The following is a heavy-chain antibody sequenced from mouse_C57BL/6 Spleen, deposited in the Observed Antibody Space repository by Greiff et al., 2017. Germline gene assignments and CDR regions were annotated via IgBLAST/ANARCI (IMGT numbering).Heavy chain of an antibody. J-gene: IGHJ3*01. CDR2: INPGSGGT. CDR1: GYAFTNYL. D-gene: IGHD1-1*01. CDR3: ERSYSDSSSWFAY. V-gene: IGHV1-54*01. Sequence: QVQLQQSGAELVRPGTSVKVSCKASGYAFTNYLIEWVKQRPGQGLEWIGVINPGSGGTEYNEKFQGKATLTADKSSSTAYMQLSRLTSEDSAVYVFERSYSDSSSWFAYWGQGTLVTVAA.